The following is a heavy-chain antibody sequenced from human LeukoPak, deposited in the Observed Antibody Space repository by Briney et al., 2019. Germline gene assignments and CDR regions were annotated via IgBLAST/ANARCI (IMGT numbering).Heavy chain of an antibody. Sequence: GGSLRLSCTASGFTFSSFSINWVRQAPGKGLEWVSSISSGSSYINYADSLQGRFTISRDNAKNSVYLQMNSLRAEDTAVNYCLVAVSRLHWGQGTLVAVSA. D-gene: IGHD2-15*01. V-gene: IGHV3-21*01. CDR3: LVAVSRLH. CDR2: ISSGSSYI. J-gene: IGHJ4*02. CDR1: GFTFSSFS.